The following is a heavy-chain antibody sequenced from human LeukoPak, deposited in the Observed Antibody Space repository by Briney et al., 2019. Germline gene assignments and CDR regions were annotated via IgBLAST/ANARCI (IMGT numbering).Heavy chain of an antibody. Sequence: PGGSLRLSCAASGVAFSSYWMSWVRQAPGKGLEWVANIKQDGSEKYYVDSVKGRFTISRDNAKNSLYLQMNSLRAEDTAVYYCARELDIVATIYFDYWGQGTLVTVSS. D-gene: IGHD5-12*01. CDR2: IKQDGSEK. J-gene: IGHJ4*02. CDR1: GVAFSSYW. CDR3: ARELDIVATIYFDY. V-gene: IGHV3-7*01.